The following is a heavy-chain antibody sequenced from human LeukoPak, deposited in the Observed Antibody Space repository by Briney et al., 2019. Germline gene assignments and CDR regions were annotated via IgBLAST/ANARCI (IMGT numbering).Heavy chain of an antibody. CDR1: GFSFSNYP. D-gene: IGHD1-1*01. V-gene: IGHV3-23*01. J-gene: IGHJ5*02. CDR2: ITTGGGT. CDR3: AKEDFSDHTTGFGP. Sequence: PGGSLRLSCAASGFSFSNYPMSWVRQAPGKGLEWVSAITTGGGTYYAGSVKGRFSISRDNSKNTVYLQMNSLRVEDTAVYYCAKEDFSDHTTGFGPWGQGTLATVSS.